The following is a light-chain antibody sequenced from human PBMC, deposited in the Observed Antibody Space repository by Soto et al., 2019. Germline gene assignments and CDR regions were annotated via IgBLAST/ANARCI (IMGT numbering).Light chain of an antibody. CDR3: CSYAGSYDLV. CDR1: SSDIGAWFY. J-gene: IGLJ2*01. V-gene: IGLV2-11*01. Sequence: QSALTQPRSVSGSPGQTVTISCTGTSSDIGAWFYVSWYQQHPGKAPKFIIYEITKRPSGVPDRFSGSKSGNTASLTISGLQAEDEADYYCCSYAGSYDLVFGGGTKLTVL. CDR2: EIT.